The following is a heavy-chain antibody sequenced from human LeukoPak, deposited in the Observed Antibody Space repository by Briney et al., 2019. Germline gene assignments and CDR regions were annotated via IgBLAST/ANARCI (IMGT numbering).Heavy chain of an antibody. Sequence: SETLSLTCTVSGGSISSGDYYWSWIRQPPGKGLEWIGYIYYSGTTYYNPSLKSRVTISVDTSKNQFSLKLNSVTAADMAVYYCARKRYDDPYFFDYWGQGTLVTVSS. D-gene: IGHD3-16*01. CDR2: IYYSGTT. V-gene: IGHV4-30-4*01. J-gene: IGHJ4*02. CDR1: GGSISSGDYY. CDR3: ARKRYDDPYFFDY.